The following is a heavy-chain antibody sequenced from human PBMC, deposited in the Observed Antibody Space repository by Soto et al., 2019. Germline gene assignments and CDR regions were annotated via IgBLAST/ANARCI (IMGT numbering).Heavy chain of an antibody. Sequence: PGESLKISCRGSGYAFTTYWIAWVRQMPGKGLEWMGIIYPGDSETRYSPSFQGQVTISADKSISTAYLQWSSLKASDTAMYYCARHETLNRYYYYGMDVWGQGTTVTVSS. CDR2: IYPGDSET. CDR1: GYAFTTYW. J-gene: IGHJ6*02. CDR3: ARHETLNRYYYYGMDV. D-gene: IGHD3-16*02. V-gene: IGHV5-51*01.